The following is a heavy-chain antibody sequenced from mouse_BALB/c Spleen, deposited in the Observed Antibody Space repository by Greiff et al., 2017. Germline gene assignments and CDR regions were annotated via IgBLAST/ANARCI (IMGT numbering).Heavy chain of an antibody. CDR3: ASAYYRYNYAMDY. CDR1: GYSITSDYA. CDR2: ISYSGST. J-gene: IGHJ4*01. Sequence: EVQLQQSGPGLVKPSQSLSLTCTVTGYSITSDYAWNWIRQFPGNKLEWMGYISYSGSTSYNPSLKSRISITRDTSKNQFFLQLNSVTTEDTATYYCASAYYRYNYAMDYWGQGTSVTVSS. V-gene: IGHV3-2*02. D-gene: IGHD2-14*01.